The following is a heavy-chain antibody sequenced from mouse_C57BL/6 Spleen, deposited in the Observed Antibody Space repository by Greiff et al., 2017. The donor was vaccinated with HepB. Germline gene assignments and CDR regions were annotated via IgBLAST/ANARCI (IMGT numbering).Heavy chain of an antibody. V-gene: IGHV1-81*01. J-gene: IGHJ3*01. D-gene: IGHD1-1*01. Sequence: VQRVESGAELARPGASVKLSCKASGYTFTSYGISWVKQRTGQGLEWIGEIYPRSGNTYYNEKFKGKATLTADKSSSTAYMKLRSLTSEDSAVYFCARDGSTLFAYWGQGTLVTVSA. CDR1: GYTFTSYG. CDR3: ARDGSTLFAY. CDR2: IYPRSGNT.